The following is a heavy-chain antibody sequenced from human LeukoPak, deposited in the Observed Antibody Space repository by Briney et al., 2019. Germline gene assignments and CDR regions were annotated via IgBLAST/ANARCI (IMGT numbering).Heavy chain of an antibody. D-gene: IGHD1-7*01. J-gene: IGHJ5*01. CDR1: GFTFSSYD. V-gene: IGHV3-13*01. CDR3: ARGGELGFDS. CDR2: IATTGAT. Sequence: GGSLRLSCAASGFTFSSYDMHWVRQGIGKGLEWVSGIATTGATFYAGSVEGRFTISRENAKKSLYLQMNDLRAGDTAVYYCARGGELGFDSWGQGALVTVSS.